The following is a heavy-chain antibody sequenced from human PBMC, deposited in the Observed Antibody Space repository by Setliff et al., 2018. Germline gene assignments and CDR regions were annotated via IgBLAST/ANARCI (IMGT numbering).Heavy chain of an antibody. CDR2: IRSKTDGGTT. J-gene: IGHJ6*03. V-gene: IGHV3-15*05. CDR3: AKCGSDHCCPLYSYRYMDA. D-gene: IGHD2-21*02. Sequence: GESLKISCTASGFTFSNAWMTWVRQAPGKGLEWVGRIRSKTDGGTTDYAAPVKGRFTISRDNVKNSLYLEMNSLRVDDTAIYYCAKCGSDHCCPLYSYRYMDAWGKGTSVTVSS. CDR1: GFTFSNAW.